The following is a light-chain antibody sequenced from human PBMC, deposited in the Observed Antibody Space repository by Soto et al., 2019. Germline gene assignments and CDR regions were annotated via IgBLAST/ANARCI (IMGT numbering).Light chain of an antibody. CDR3: QVWDTSSDHP. V-gene: IGLV3-21*02. J-gene: IGLJ1*01. CDR2: DDS. Sequence: SSALTQPPSVSVAPGQTARITCGGNNIGAKSVLWYQQKPGQAPVVVVYDDSDRPSGIPERFSGSNSGNTATLTISGVEAGDEADYYCQVWDTSSDHPFGTGTKVTVL. CDR1: NIGAKS.